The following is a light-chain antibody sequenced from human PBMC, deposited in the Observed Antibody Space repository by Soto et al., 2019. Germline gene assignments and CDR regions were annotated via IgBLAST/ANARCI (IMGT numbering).Light chain of an antibody. CDR3: HPHSDWPPET. V-gene: IGKV3-15*01. J-gene: IGKJ1*01. CDR1: HTVGSD. CDR2: AAS. Sequence: EIVMTQSPATLSVSPGARVTLSCRASHTVGSDLAWYQQKPGQAPRLLVSAASTSATGVQARFSGSGSETEFTLTISSLQAEDFGVYYCHPHSDWPPETFGQGTKVEIK.